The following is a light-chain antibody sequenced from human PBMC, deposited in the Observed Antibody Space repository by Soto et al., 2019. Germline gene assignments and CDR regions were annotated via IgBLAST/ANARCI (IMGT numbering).Light chain of an antibody. CDR3: QVWDSDSEHYV. Sequence: SYELTQPSSVSVAPGQTARIPCGGDNIGTKSVHWFRQRPGQAPVLVLYDDTNRPSGTPDRVSGSNSGDMATLTISRVEAGDEADYYCQVWDSDSEHYVFGGGTKVTVL. J-gene: IGLJ1*01. CDR2: DDT. V-gene: IGLV3-21*02. CDR1: NIGTKS.